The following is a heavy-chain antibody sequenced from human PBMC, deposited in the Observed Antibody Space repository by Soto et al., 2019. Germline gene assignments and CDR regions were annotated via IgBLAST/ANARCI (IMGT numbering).Heavy chain of an antibody. D-gene: IGHD2-21*02. CDR3: ARGTLRGDYGADY. CDR1: GFTFSRYG. Sequence: GGSLRLSCAASGFTFSRYGIQWVRQAPGKGLEWVAVIWYDGSNKYYADSVKGRFTISRDNSKNTLYLQMNSLGVEDTAVYYCARGTLRGDYGADYWGQGTLVTVSS. V-gene: IGHV3-33*08. CDR2: IWYDGSNK. J-gene: IGHJ4*02.